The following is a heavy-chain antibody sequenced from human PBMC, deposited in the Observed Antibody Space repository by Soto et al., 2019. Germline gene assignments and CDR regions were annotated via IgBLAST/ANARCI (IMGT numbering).Heavy chain of an antibody. Sequence: QVQLVQSGAEVKKPGASVKVSCKASGYTFTSYDINWVRQATGQGLEWMGWMNPNSGNTGYAQKFQGRVTMTRNTSISTAYTELSSLRSEDTAVYYCARELRIAAAGKAGYWGQGTLVTVSS. CDR1: GYTFTSYD. CDR3: ARELRIAAAGKAGY. D-gene: IGHD6-13*01. J-gene: IGHJ4*02. CDR2: MNPNSGNT. V-gene: IGHV1-8*01.